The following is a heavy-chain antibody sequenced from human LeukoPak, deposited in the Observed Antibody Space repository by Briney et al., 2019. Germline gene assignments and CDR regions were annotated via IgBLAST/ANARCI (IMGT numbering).Heavy chain of an antibody. CDR2: ISSSGSTI. J-gene: IGHJ6*02. CDR1: GFTFSDYY. CDR3: ARYRRNPYYYGMDV. V-gene: IGHV3-11*01. D-gene: IGHD1-14*01. Sequence: PGGSLRLSCAASGFTFSDYYMSWIRQAAGKGREWVSYISSSGSTIYYAGSVKGRFTISRDNAKNSLYLQMNSLRAEDTAVYYCARYRRNPYYYGMDVWGQGSTVTVSS.